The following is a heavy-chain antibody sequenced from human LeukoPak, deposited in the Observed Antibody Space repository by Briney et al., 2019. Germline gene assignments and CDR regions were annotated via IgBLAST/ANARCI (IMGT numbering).Heavy chain of an antibody. J-gene: IGHJ4*02. CDR3: ARVRDQRIDY. Sequence: SETLSLTCTVSGGSISGYYWTWIRQPPGKGLDWIGYIYYSGTTNYNPSLKSRVTISVDTSMNQFSLKLSSVTAADTAVYYCARVRDQRIDYWGQGTLVTVSS. CDR2: IYYSGTT. D-gene: IGHD1-1*01. V-gene: IGHV4-59*01. CDR1: GGSISGYY.